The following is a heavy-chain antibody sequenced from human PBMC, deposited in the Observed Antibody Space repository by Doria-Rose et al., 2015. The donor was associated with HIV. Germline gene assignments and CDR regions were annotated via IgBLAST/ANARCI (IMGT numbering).Heavy chain of an antibody. CDR1: ISSYY. CDR3: ARFRPSRGIYYSLDV. V-gene: IGHV4-4*09. J-gene: IGHJ6*03. Sequence: ISSYYWNWIRQPPGKGLEWIGYIYSSGSTHYNSSPKSRVTISIDTSKNQFSLKLSSVTASDTAVYYCARFRPSRGIYYSLDVWGKGTTVTVSS. D-gene: IGHD3-10*01. CDR2: IYSSGST.